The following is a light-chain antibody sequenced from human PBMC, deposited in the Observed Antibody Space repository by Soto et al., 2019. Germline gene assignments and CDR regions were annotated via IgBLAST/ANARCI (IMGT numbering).Light chain of an antibody. J-gene: IGLJ1*01. Sequence: QSVLTQPPSVSAAPGQEVTISCSGSSSDIGRNYVSWYQHLPGTAPKLLIYENNKRPSGIPDRLSGSKSGSSATLGITGLQTGDEADYYCGTWDSSLTTYVFGPGTKVTVL. CDR3: GTWDSSLTTYV. CDR2: ENN. V-gene: IGLV1-51*02. CDR1: SSDIGRNY.